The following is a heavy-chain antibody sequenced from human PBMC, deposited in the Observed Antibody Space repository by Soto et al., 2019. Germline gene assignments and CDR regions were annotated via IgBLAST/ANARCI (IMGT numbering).Heavy chain of an antibody. V-gene: IGHV1-69*12. CDR1: GGTFSSYT. D-gene: IGHD5-12*01. CDR2: IIPIFGTA. CDR3: ATRNSRWLQLWYFDL. J-gene: IGHJ2*01. Sequence: QVQLVQSGAEVKKPGSSVTVSCKASGGTFSSYTISWVRQAPGQGLEWMGGIIPIFGTANYAQKFQGRVTITADESTSTAYMELSRLKSEDTAVYYCATRNSRWLQLWYFDLWGRGTLVTVSS.